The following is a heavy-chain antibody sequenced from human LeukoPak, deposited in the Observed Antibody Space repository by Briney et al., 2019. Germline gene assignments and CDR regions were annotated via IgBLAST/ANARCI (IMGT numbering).Heavy chain of an antibody. V-gene: IGHV1-69*01. Sequence: GSSVKVSCKASGGTFSSYAISWVRQAPGQGLEWMGGIIPIFGTANYAQKFQGRVTITADESTSTAYMELSSLRSEDTAVYYCASTGDGTTGTTVDWGQGTLVTVSS. CDR3: ASTGDGTTGTTVD. J-gene: IGHJ4*02. CDR2: IIPIFGTA. D-gene: IGHD1-1*01. CDR1: GGTFSSYA.